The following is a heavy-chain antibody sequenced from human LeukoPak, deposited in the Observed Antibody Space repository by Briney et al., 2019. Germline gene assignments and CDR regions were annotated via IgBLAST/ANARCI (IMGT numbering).Heavy chain of an antibody. D-gene: IGHD3-10*01. J-gene: IGHJ4*02. V-gene: IGHV5-51*01. Sequence: GESLKISCKGSGYSFTTYWIGWVRQMPGKGLEWMGIIYPGDSDTRYSPSFQGQVTISVDKSVSTAYLQWSSLKASDTAMHYCTRPRDRTPRGPFEYWGQGTKVTVSA. CDR1: GYSFTTYW. CDR3: TRPRDRTPRGPFEY. CDR2: IYPGDSDT.